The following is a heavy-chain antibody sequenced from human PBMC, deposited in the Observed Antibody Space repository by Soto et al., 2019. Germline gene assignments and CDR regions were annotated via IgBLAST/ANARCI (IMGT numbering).Heavy chain of an antibody. CDR3: AREYCSGGSCYQYFQH. V-gene: IGHV3-11*01. D-gene: IGHD2-15*01. Sequence: QVQLVESGGGLVKPGGSLRLSCAASGFTFSDYYMSWIRQAPGKGLEWVSYISSGGGTIYYADSVKGRFTISRDNAKSSLYLQMNSPRAEDTAVYYCAREYCSGGSCYQYFQHWGQGTLVTVSS. CDR1: GFTFSDYY. CDR2: ISSGGGTI. J-gene: IGHJ1*01.